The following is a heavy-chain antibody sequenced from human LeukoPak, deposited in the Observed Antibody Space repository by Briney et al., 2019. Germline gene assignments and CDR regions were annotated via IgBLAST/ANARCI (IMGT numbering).Heavy chain of an antibody. V-gene: IGHV3-21*01. Sequence: GGSLRLSCAASGFTFSSYSMNWVRQAPGKGLEWVSSISSSSSYIYYADSVKGRFTISRDNAKNSLYLQMNSLRAEDTAVYYCARDQYYYDSSGYSWGQGTLVTVSS. CDR1: GFTFSSYS. D-gene: IGHD3-22*01. CDR3: ARDQYYYDSSGYS. J-gene: IGHJ4*02. CDR2: ISSSSSYI.